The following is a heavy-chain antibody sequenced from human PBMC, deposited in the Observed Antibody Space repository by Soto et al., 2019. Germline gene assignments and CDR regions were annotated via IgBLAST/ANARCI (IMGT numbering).Heavy chain of an antibody. CDR1: GGSISSYY. CDR3: ARLIVLVPAAQDYYYGMDV. Sequence: PSETLSLTCTVSGGSISSYYWSWIRQPPGKGLEWIGYIYYSGSTNYNPSLKSRVTISVDTSKNQFSLKLSSVTAADTAVYYCARLIVLVPAAQDYYYGMDVWGQGTKVTVSS. J-gene: IGHJ6*02. V-gene: IGHV4-59*01. D-gene: IGHD2-2*01. CDR2: IYYSGST.